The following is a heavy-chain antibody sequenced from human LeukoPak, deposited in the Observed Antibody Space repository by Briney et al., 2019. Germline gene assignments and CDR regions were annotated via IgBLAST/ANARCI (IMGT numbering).Heavy chain of an antibody. V-gene: IGHV3-15*01. Sequence: PGGSLRLSCVASGFTFSNAWMTWVRQAPGRGLEWVGRITSKTDGETALYAAPVKGRLTISRDDSQNTLYLQMYSLKIEDTAVYYCTLYDSGKIDYWGQGTLVTVSS. CDR2: ITSKTDGETA. D-gene: IGHD3-10*01. CDR1: GFTFSNAW. J-gene: IGHJ4*02. CDR3: TLYDSGKIDY.